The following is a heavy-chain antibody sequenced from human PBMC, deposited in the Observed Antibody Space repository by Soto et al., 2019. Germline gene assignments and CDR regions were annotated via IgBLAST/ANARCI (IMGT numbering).Heavy chain of an antibody. CDR1: GYTFTSYY. J-gene: IGHJ4*02. Sequence: GASVKVSCKASGYTFTSYYMHWVRQAPGQGLEWMGIINPSGGSTSYAQKFQGRVTMTRDTSTSTVYMELSSLRSEDTAVYYCARVHCGGDCYPYYFDDWGQGTLVTVSS. CDR2: INPSGGST. D-gene: IGHD2-21*02. CDR3: ARVHCGGDCYPYYFDD. V-gene: IGHV1-46*01.